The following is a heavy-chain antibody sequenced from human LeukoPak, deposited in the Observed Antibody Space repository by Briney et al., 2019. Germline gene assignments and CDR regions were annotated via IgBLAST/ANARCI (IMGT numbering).Heavy chain of an antibody. D-gene: IGHD1-26*01. CDR1: GFTFSSYA. Sequence: PGGSLRLSCAASGFTFSSYAMHWVRQAPGKGLEWVAVISYDGSNKYYADSVKGRFTISRDNSKNTLYLQMNSLRAEDTAVYYCARDPSGSYRQDAFDIWGQGTMVTVSP. J-gene: IGHJ3*02. V-gene: IGHV3-30-3*01. CDR2: ISYDGSNK. CDR3: ARDPSGSYRQDAFDI.